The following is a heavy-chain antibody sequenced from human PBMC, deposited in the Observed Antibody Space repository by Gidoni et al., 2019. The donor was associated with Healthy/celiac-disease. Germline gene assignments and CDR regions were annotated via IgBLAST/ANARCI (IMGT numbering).Heavy chain of an antibody. CDR3: ARDLGAADPAFDY. D-gene: IGHD6-13*01. J-gene: IGHJ4*02. CDR1: GYSISSGYY. Sequence: QVQLQESGPGLVKPSETLSLTCAVSGYSISSGYYWGWIRQPPGKGLEWIGSIYHSGSTYYNPALKRRVTISVDTSKNQFSLKMSSVTAADTAVYYCARDLGAADPAFDYWGQGTLVTVSS. V-gene: IGHV4-38-2*02. CDR2: IYHSGST.